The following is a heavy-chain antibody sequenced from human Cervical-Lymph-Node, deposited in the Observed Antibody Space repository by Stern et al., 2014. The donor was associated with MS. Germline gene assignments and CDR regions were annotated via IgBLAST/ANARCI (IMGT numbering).Heavy chain of an antibody. J-gene: IGHJ4*02. V-gene: IGHV5-51*03. CDR2: IYPSASDT. CDR1: GYSFTNYW. D-gene: IGHD1-26*01. Sequence: VQLVESGAEVKKPGESLKISCKTAGYSFTNYWIGWVRQMPGKGLEWMGIIYPSASDTIYSPSFQGQVIISADKSIGTAYLQWRSLKASDSGIYYCARGAPPENWGQGTLVTVSS. CDR3: ARGAPPEN.